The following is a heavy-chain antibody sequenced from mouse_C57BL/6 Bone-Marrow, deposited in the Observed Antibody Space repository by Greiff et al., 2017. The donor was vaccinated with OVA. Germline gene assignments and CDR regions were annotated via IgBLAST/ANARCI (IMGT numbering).Heavy chain of an antibody. D-gene: IGHD1-1*01. CDR1: GFSFNTYA. Sequence: DVKLVESGGGLVQPKGSLKLSCAASGFSFNTYAMNWVRQAPGKGLEWVARIRSKSNNYATYYADSVKDRFTISRDDSESMLYLQMNNLKTEDTAMYYCVRHGDYYEGYYAMDYWGQGTSVTVSS. CDR3: VRHGDYYEGYYAMDY. CDR2: IRSKSNNYAT. J-gene: IGHJ4*01. V-gene: IGHV10-1*01.